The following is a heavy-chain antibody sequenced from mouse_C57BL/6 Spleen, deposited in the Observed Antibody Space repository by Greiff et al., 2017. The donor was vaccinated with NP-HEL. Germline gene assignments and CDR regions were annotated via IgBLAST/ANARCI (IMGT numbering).Heavy chain of an antibody. V-gene: IGHV1-7*01. CDR2: INPSSGYT. Sequence: VQLQQSGAELAKPGASVKLSCKASGYTFTSYWMHWVKQRPGQGLEWIGYINPSSGYTKYNQKFKDKATLTADKSSGTAYMQLSSLTYEDSAVYYCARERDAMDYWGQGTSVTVSS. J-gene: IGHJ4*01. CDR3: ARERDAMDY. CDR1: GYTFTSYW.